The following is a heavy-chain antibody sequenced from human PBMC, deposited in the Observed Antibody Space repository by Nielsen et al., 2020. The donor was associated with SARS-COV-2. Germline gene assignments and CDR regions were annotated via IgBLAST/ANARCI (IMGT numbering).Heavy chain of an antibody. CDR3: ASLDAVEMATIFPTDY. Sequence: SVKVSCKASGFTFTSSVMQWVRQARGQRLEWIGWIVVGSGYTNYAQKFQGRVTITADKSTSTAYMELSSLRSEDTAVYYCASLDAVEMATIFPTDYWGQGTLVTVSS. V-gene: IGHV1-58*02. D-gene: IGHD5-24*01. J-gene: IGHJ4*02. CDR2: IVVGSGYT. CDR1: GFTFTSSV.